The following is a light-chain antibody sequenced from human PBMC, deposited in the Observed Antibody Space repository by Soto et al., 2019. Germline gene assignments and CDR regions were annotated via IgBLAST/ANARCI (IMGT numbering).Light chain of an antibody. Sequence: DIQMTQSPSSLSASVGDRVTITCRASQGISSYLAWYQQRPGKVPKVLIYAASTLHSGVPSRFRGSGSGTDSTLTFSTGQPEDVETNYCQNNYNPPKTFGKGTKGKIK. CDR2: AAS. CDR3: QNNYNPPKT. CDR1: QGISSY. J-gene: IGKJ1*01. V-gene: IGKV1-27*01.